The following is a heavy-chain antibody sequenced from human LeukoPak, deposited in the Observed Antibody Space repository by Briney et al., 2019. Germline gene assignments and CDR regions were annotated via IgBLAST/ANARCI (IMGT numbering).Heavy chain of an antibody. CDR1: GGSISSCY. CDR2: IYYSGST. D-gene: IGHD5-18*01. Sequence: SETLSLTCTVSGGSISSCYWSWIRQPPGKGLEWIGYIYYSGSTNYNPSLKSRVTMSVDTSKNQFSLKLSSVTAADTAVYYCARALVDTAMPYYFDYWGQGTLVTVSS. V-gene: IGHV4-59*01. J-gene: IGHJ4*02. CDR3: ARALVDTAMPYYFDY.